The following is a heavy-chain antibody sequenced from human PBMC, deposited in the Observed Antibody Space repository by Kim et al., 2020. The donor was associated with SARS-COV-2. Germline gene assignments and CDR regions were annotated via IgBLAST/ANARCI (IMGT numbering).Heavy chain of an antibody. J-gene: IGHJ3*02. Sequence: GGSLRLSCGASGFPLRNYWMHWVRQAPGKGPVWVSRIKNEDRNTNYADSVKGRFTISRDDAKSTLFLQMNSLRAEDTAVYYCARGMGGGPDVFDIWGQGT. CDR2: IKNEDRNT. CDR1: GFPLRNYW. CDR3: ARGMGGGPDVFDI. D-gene: IGHD1-26*01. V-gene: IGHV3-74*01.